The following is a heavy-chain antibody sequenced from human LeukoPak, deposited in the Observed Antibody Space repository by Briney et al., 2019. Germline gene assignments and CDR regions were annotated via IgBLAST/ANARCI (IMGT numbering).Heavy chain of an antibody. CDR2: INHSGST. CDR3: AREGYSSGWYSGSNWFDP. J-gene: IGHJ5*02. Sequence: PSETLSLTCAVYGGSFSGYYWSWIRQPPGKGLEWIGEINHSGSTNYNPSLKSRVTISVDTSKNQFSLKLSSVTAADTAVYYCAREGYSSGWYSGSNWFDPWGQGTLVTVSS. D-gene: IGHD6-19*01. CDR1: GGSFSGYY. V-gene: IGHV4-34*01.